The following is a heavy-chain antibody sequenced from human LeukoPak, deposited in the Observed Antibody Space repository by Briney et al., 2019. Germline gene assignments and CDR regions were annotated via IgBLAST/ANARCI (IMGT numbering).Heavy chain of an antibody. CDR2: IWFDGTNK. D-gene: IGHD6-19*01. V-gene: IGHV3-33*06. CDR1: GFTFSNYA. J-gene: IGHJ4*02. Sequence: GGSLRLSCAASGFTFSNYAMHWVRQAPGSGLELVAVIWFDGTNKYYGDSVRGRFTISRDNSKNRLYLQMNSLRAEDTAVYYCAKARGSGWHDPWYLDYWGQGTLVTVSS. CDR3: AKARGSGWHDPWYLDY.